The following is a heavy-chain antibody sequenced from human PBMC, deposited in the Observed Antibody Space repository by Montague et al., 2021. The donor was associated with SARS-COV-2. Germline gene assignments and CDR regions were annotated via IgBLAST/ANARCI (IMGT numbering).Heavy chain of an antibody. J-gene: IGHJ6*02. Sequence: SETLSLTCAVYGGSFSGYYWSWIRQPPGKGLEWIGEINHSGSTNYNPSLKSRVTISVDTSKNQFSLKLSSVTAADTAVYYCTREGYQVLWSDYYYYCMDVWGQGTTVTVSS. CDR2: INHSGST. D-gene: IGHD2-2*01. CDR3: TREGYQVLWSDYYYYCMDV. V-gene: IGHV4-34*01. CDR1: GGSFSGYY.